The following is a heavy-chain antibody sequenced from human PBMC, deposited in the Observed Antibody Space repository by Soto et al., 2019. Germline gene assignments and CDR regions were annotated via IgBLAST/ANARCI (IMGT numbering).Heavy chain of an antibody. CDR2: ISAYNGNT. V-gene: IGHV1-18*01. J-gene: IGHJ4*02. CDR1: GYTFTSYG. CDR3: ARGNPWDYGDYHCDY. Sequence: ASVKVFCKASGYTFTSYGISWVRQAPGQGLEWMGWISAYNGNTNYAQKLQGRVTMTTDTSTSTAYMELRSLRSDDTAVYYCARGNPWDYGDYHCDYWGQGTLVTVSS. D-gene: IGHD4-17*01.